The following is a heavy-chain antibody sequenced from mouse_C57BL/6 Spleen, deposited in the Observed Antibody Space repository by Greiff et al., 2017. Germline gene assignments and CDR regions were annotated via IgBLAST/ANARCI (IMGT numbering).Heavy chain of an antibody. D-gene: IGHD2-5*01. CDR2: ISDGGSYT. Sequence: EVKLMESGGGLVKPGGSLKLSCAASGFTFSSYAMSWVRQTPEKRLEWVATISDGGSYTYYPDNVKGRFTISRDNAKNNLYLQMSHLKSEDTAMYYCARRAYYSNSYAMDYWGQGTSVTVSS. J-gene: IGHJ4*01. CDR3: ARRAYYSNSYAMDY. CDR1: GFTFSSYA. V-gene: IGHV5-4*03.